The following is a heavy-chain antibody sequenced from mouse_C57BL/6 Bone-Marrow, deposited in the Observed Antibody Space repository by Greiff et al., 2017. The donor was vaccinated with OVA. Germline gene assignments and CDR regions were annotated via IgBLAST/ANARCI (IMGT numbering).Heavy chain of an antibody. CDR3: ARYNYYYGSSHWYFDV. CDR1: GYTFTSYG. D-gene: IGHD1-1*01. V-gene: IGHV1-81*01. Sequence: VHLVESGAELARPGASVKLSCKASGYTFTSYGISWVKQRTGQGLEWIGEIYPRSGNTYYNEKFKGKATLTADKSSSTAYMELRSLTSEDSAVYFCARYNYYYGSSHWYFDVWGTGTTVTVSS. J-gene: IGHJ1*03. CDR2: IYPRSGNT.